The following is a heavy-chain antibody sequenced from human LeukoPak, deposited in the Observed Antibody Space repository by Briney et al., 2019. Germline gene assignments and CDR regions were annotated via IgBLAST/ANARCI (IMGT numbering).Heavy chain of an antibody. CDR2: IYYSGST. CDR3: ARAFGVVIRFDY. Sequence: SETLSLTCTVSGGSISSSSYYWGWIRQPPGKGLEWIGSIYYSGSTYYNPSLESRVTISVDTSKNQFSLKLSSVTAADTAVYYCARAFGVVIRFDYWGQGTLVTVSS. CDR1: GGSISSSSYY. D-gene: IGHD3-3*01. V-gene: IGHV4-39*07. J-gene: IGHJ4*02.